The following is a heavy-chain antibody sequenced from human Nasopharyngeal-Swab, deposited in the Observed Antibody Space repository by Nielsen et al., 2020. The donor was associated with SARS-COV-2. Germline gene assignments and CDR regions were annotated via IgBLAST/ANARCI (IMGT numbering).Heavy chain of an antibody. D-gene: IGHD6-13*01. CDR1: GGTFSSYA. V-gene: IGHV1-69*05. CDR3: ARDQASIAAMAY. Sequence: VKVSCKASGGTFSSYAISWVRQAPGQGLEWMGGIIPIFGTANYAQKFQGRVTITRDTSASTAYMELSSLRSEDTAVYYCARDQASIAAMAYWGQGTLVTVSS. CDR2: IIPIFGTA. J-gene: IGHJ4*02.